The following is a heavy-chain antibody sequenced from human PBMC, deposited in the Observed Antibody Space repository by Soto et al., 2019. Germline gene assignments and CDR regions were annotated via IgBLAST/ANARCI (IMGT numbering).Heavy chain of an antibody. V-gene: IGHV4-59*08. D-gene: IGHD3-3*01. CDR3: ARTYYDFGSGKNWFDP. J-gene: IGHJ5*02. Sequence: SETLSLTCTVSGGSISSYYWSWIRQPPGKGLEWIGYIYYSGSTNYNPSLKSRVTISVDTSKNQFSLKLSSVTAADTAVHYCARTYYDFGSGKNWFDPWGQGTLVTVSS. CDR2: IYYSGST. CDR1: GGSISSYY.